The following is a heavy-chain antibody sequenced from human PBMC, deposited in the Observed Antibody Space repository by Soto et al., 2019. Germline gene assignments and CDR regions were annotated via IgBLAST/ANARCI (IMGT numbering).Heavy chain of an antibody. CDR3: ALDYSSSLYRLFNP. V-gene: IGHV1-18*01. J-gene: IGHJ5*02. Sequence: VQLVQSGAEVKKPGASVKVSCKASGYTFTTYGISWVRQAPGQGLEWMGWISAYNGNTNYAQKVQGRVTMTTDIATSKGDIELRSQRANDTAVYYDALDYSSSLYRLFNPWGQGTLVTVPS. CDR1: GYTFTTYG. D-gene: IGHD6-13*01. CDR2: ISAYNGNT.